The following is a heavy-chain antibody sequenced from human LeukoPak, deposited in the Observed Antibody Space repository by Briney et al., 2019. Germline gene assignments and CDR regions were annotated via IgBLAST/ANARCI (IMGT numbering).Heavy chain of an antibody. CDR3: ARHLMPSVTIFPFQH. CDR2: IYYSGST. J-gene: IGHJ1*01. CDR1: GGSISSSSYY. Sequence: SETLSLTCTVSGGSISSSSYYWGWIRQPPGKGLEWIGSIYYSGSTYYNPSLKSRVTISVDTSKNQFSLKLSSVTAADTAVYYYARHLMPSVTIFPFQHWGQGTLVTVSS. D-gene: IGHD3-3*01. V-gene: IGHV4-39*01.